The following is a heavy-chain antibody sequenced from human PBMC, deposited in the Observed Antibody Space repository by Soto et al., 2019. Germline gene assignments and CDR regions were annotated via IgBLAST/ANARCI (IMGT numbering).Heavy chain of an antibody. CDR1: GGSISSGGYF. Sequence: PSETLSLTCTVSGGSISSGGYFWSWIRQPPGKGLEWIGNIFYSGTTYYNPSLKSRVTISVDTSKNQFSLKLSSVTAADTAVYFCARGVLYWGQGTLVTV. CDR3: ARGVLY. J-gene: IGHJ4*02. D-gene: IGHD1-1*01. V-gene: IGHV4-31*03. CDR2: IFYSGTT.